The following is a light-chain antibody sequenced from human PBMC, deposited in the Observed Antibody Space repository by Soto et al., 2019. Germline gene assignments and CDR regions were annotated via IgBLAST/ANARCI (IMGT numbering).Light chain of an antibody. Sequence: DIQMTQSPSTLSASVGDRVTITCRASQSINNYLAWYQQKPGKAPKLLIYDACSLESGVPSRFSGSGSGTEFTLTISSLQPDDFATYYCQQYNSYPWTFGQGTKVDIK. J-gene: IGKJ1*01. CDR3: QQYNSYPWT. V-gene: IGKV1-5*01. CDR1: QSINNY. CDR2: DAC.